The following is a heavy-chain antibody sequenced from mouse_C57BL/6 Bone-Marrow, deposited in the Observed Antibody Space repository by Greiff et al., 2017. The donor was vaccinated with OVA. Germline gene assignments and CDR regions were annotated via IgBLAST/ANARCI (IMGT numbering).Heavy chain of an antibody. CDR3: ARGGINYYGSSYCAY. CDR2: IHPNSGST. V-gene: IGHV1-64*01. CDR1: GYTFTSYW. J-gene: IGHJ3*01. D-gene: IGHD1-1*01. Sequence: VQLQQPGAELVKPGASVKLSCKASGYTFTSYWMHWVKQRPGQGLEWIGMIHPNSGSTNYNEKFKSKATLTVDKYSSTAYMQRSSLTSEDSAVYYCARGGINYYGSSYCAYWGQGTLVTVSA.